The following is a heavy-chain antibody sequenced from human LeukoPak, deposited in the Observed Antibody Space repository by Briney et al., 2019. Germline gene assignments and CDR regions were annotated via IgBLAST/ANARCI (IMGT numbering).Heavy chain of an antibody. CDR2: ISDSDGNT. D-gene: IGHD1-26*01. Sequence: GGSLRLSCAASGFTLSSYAMSWVRQAPGKGLEWVSAISDSDGNTYYADSVKGRFTISRDNSKNTLYLQMNSLRAEDTAVYYCASALRIYYYFDYWGQGTLVTVSS. V-gene: IGHV3-23*01. CDR1: GFTLSSYA. CDR3: ASALRIYYYFDY. J-gene: IGHJ4*02.